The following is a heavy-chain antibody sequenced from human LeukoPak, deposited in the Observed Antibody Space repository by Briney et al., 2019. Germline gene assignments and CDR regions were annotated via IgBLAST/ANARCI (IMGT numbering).Heavy chain of an antibody. Sequence: GGSLRLSCTASGFTFSSYAMSWVRQAPGKGLEWVSIISGSGYSTYYADSVKGRFTISRDNSKNTLYLQMNSLRAEDTAVYYCAKAPGMYGSSGYAWYFDYWGQGTLVTVSS. D-gene: IGHD6-25*01. V-gene: IGHV3-23*01. CDR3: AKAPGMYGSSGYAWYFDY. J-gene: IGHJ4*02. CDR1: GFTFSSYA. CDR2: ISGSGYST.